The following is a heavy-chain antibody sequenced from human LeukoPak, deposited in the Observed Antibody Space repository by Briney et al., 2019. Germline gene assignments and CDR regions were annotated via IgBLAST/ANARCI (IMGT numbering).Heavy chain of an antibody. CDR3: ARDRRAAAGLYYYYYMDV. CDR1: GGSIRSASYY. D-gene: IGHD6-13*01. V-gene: IGHV4-61*02. Sequence: SETLSLTCTVSGGSIRSASYYWSWIRQPAGKGLEWIGRFYTSENTNYNPSLKSRVTISVDTSKNQFSLKLSSVTAADTAVYYCARDRRAAAGLYYYYYMDVWGKGTTVTVSS. J-gene: IGHJ6*03. CDR2: FYTSENT.